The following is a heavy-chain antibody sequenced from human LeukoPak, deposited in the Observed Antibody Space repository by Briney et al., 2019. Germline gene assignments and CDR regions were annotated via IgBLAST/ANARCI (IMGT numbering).Heavy chain of an antibody. CDR3: ARAYSSSWYHCIDY. CDR2: IYYSGST. J-gene: IGHJ4*02. Sequence: SETLSLTCTVSGGSISSGCYYWSWIRQHRGKGLEWIGYIYYSGSTYYNPSLKRRVTISVDTTQNQFYLKVSCVTAAATAGYYGARAYSSSWYHCIDYWGQGTLVTVSS. CDR1: GGSISSGCYY. D-gene: IGHD6-13*01. V-gene: IGHV4-31*03.